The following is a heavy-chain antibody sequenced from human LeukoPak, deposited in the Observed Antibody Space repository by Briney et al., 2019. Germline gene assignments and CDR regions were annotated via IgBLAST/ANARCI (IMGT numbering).Heavy chain of an antibody. CDR2: IYYSGST. CDR3: ARYYGGNSNFDY. V-gene: IGHV4-59*08. Sequence: SETLSLTCTVSSGSISSYYWSWIRQPPGKGLEWIGNIYYSGSTNYNPSLKSRVTISVDTSKNQFSLKLSSVTAADTAVYYCARYYGGNSNFDYWGQGTLVTVSS. CDR1: SGSISSYY. J-gene: IGHJ4*02. D-gene: IGHD4-23*01.